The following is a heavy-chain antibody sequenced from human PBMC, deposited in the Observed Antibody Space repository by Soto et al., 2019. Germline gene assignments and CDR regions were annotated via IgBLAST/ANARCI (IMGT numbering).Heavy chain of an antibody. CDR1: GGTFSSYA. CDR2: IIPIFGTA. Sequence: QVQLVQSGAEVKKPGSSVKVSCKASGGTFSSYAISWVRQAPGQGLGWMGGIIPIFGTANYAQKFQGRVTITADESTSTAYMEGSSLRSEDTAVYYCARVAPGKHPVYYFDYWGQGTLVTVSS. CDR3: ARVAPGKHPVYYFDY. J-gene: IGHJ4*02. V-gene: IGHV1-69*01.